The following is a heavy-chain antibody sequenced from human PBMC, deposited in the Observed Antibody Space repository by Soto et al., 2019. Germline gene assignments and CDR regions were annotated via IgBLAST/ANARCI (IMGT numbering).Heavy chain of an antibody. CDR3: ARGTKGYCSSTSCSRTPYRGVSSFYYYYYMDV. V-gene: IGHV4-34*01. J-gene: IGHJ6*03. CDR1: GGSFSGYY. D-gene: IGHD2-2*01. CDR2: INHSGST. Sequence: SETLSLTCAVYGGSFSGYYWSWIRQPPGKVLEWIGEINHSGSTNYNPSLKSRVTISVDTSKNQFSLKLSSVTAADTAVYYCARGTKGYCSSTSCSRTPYRGVSSFYYYYYMDVWGKGTTVTVPS.